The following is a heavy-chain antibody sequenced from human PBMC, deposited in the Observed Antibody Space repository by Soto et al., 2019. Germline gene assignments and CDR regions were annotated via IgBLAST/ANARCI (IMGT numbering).Heavy chain of an antibody. Sequence: PGGSLRLSCAASGFTFSSYAMSWVRQAPGKGLEWVSAISGSGGSTYYADSVKGRFTIPRDNSKNTLYLQMNSLRAEDTAVYYCAKSEVIDYLFDYWGQGTLVTVSS. D-gene: IGHD2-21*01. CDR1: GFTFSSYA. CDR3: AKSEVIDYLFDY. J-gene: IGHJ4*02. CDR2: ISGSGGST. V-gene: IGHV3-23*01.